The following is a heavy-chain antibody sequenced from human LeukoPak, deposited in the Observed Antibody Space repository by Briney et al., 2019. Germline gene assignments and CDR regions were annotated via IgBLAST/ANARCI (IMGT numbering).Heavy chain of an antibody. CDR1: GFTFDDYA. V-gene: IGHV3-9*01. CDR2: ISWNSGSI. D-gene: IGHD1-26*01. J-gene: IGHJ1*01. CDR3: AKDTGATH. Sequence: GRXLXLSXXASGFTFDDYAMHWVRQAPGKGLEWVSGISWNSGSIGYADSVKGRFTISRDNAKNSLYLQMNSLRAEDTALYYCAKDTGATHWGQGTLVTVSS.